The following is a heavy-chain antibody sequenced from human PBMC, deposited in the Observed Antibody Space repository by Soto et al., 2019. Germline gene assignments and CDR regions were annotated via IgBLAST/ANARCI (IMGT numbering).Heavy chain of an antibody. CDR1: GGSISSRTYF. D-gene: IGHD3-16*02. CDR2: IYYSGST. CDR3: ASSIMITFGGVIVIPRNFDS. Sequence: QVQLQESGPGLVQPSQSLSLTCTVSGGSISSRTYFWSWIRQHPGKGLEWIGYIYYSGSTYYNPSLKSVVTISADTSKSHFSLRLSSVTAADSAVYDCASSIMITFGGVIVIPRNFDSWGQGTLVTVSS. V-gene: IGHV4-31*01. J-gene: IGHJ4*02.